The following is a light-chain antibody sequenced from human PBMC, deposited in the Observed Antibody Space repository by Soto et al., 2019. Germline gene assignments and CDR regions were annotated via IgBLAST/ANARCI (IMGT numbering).Light chain of an antibody. CDR2: EVS. Sequence: QSVLTQPASVSGSPGQSITISCTGTNSDIGGYDYVSWYQHHPGKAPKVVIYEVSRRPSGVSNRFSGSKSGNTASLTISGLQAEDEADYYCNSYTRTYTLVFGGGTQLTVL. V-gene: IGLV2-14*01. CDR3: NSYTRTYTLV. J-gene: IGLJ3*02. CDR1: NSDIGGYDY.